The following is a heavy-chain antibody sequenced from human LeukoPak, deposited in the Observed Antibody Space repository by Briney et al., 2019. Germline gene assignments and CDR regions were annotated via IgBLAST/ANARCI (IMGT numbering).Heavy chain of an antibody. D-gene: IGHD5-12*01. CDR3: AREGSGYDSKACDY. CDR2: IKQDGSGK. Sequence: GGSLRLSCAASGFTFSSYWMSWVRQAPGKGLEWVANIKQDGSGKYYVDSVKGRFTISRDNAKNSLYLQMNSLRAEDTAVYYCAREGSGYDSKACDYWGQGTLVTVSS. V-gene: IGHV3-7*03. CDR1: GFTFSSYW. J-gene: IGHJ4*02.